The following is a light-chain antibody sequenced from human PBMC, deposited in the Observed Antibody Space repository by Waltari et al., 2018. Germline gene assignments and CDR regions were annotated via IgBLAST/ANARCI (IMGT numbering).Light chain of an antibody. J-gene: IGKJ1*01. CDR2: DAS. Sequence: EIVLTQSPGILALSPGERATLSCRASQSVGRALAWYQQKPGQAPRLLIYDASSRATGISDKFSGSGSGTDFSLTISRVEPEDFAVYFCQMYVRLPVTFGQGTKVEVK. CDR1: QSVGRA. V-gene: IGKV3-20*01. CDR3: QMYVRLPVT.